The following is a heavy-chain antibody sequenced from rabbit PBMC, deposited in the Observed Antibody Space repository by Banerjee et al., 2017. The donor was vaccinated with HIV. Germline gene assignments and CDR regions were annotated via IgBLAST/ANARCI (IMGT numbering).Heavy chain of an antibody. CDR2: IDPVFGIT. CDR1: GFDFSSYG. CDR3: ARRTSVDSNGWYYDL. J-gene: IGHJ4*01. Sequence: QEQLVESGGGLVQPGGSLKLSCKASGFDFSSYGVSWVRQAPGKGLEWIGYIDPVFGITYYANWVNGRFSISRENAQNTVFLQMTSLTGADTATYFCARRTSVDSNGWYYDLWGPGTLVTVS. D-gene: IGHD6-1*01. V-gene: IGHV1S47*01.